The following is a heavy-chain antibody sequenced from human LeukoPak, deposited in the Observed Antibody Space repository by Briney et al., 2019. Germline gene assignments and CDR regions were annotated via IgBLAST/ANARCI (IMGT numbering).Heavy chain of an antibody. CDR2: IYYSGST. V-gene: IGHV4-61*01. Sequence: SETLSLTCTVSGGSVSSGSYYWSWIRQPPGKGLEWIGYIYYSGSTNYNPSLKSRVTISVDTSKNQFSLKLSSVTAADTAVYYCARGYAVAGIPHWGQGTLVTVSS. CDR3: ARGYAVAGIPH. J-gene: IGHJ1*01. CDR1: GGSVSSGSYY. D-gene: IGHD6-19*01.